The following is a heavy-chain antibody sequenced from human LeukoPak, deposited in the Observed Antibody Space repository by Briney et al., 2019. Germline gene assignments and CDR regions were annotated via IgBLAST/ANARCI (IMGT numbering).Heavy chain of an antibody. CDR2: INHSGST. D-gene: IGHD3-3*01. Sequence: SETLSLTCAVYGGSFSGYYWSWIRQPPGKGLEWIGEINHSGSTNYNPSLKSRVTISVDTSKNQFSLKLSSVTAADTAVYYCARVRYDFWSGYYGPFDYRGQGTLVTVSS. CDR3: ARVRYDFWSGYYGPFDY. CDR1: GGSFSGYY. V-gene: IGHV4-34*01. J-gene: IGHJ4*02.